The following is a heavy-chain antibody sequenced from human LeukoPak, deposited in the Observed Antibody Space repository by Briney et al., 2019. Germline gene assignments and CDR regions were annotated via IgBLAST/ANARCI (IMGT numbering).Heavy chain of an antibody. J-gene: IGHJ3*02. D-gene: IGHD6-13*01. CDR3: ARQRRNGGIAASIDAFDI. CDR2: IYPGDSDT. Sequence: GESLKISCKGSGYSFTSYWIGWVRQMPGKGLEWMGIIYPGDSDTRYSPSFQGQVTISADKSISTAYLQWSSLKASDTAMYYCARQRRNGGIAASIDAFDIWGQGTMVTVSS. CDR1: GYSFTSYW. V-gene: IGHV5-51*01.